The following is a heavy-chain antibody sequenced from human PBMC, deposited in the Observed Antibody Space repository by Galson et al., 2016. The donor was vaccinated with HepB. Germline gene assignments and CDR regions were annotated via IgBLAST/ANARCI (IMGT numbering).Heavy chain of an antibody. CDR2: INVDGTTR. D-gene: IGHD3-10*01. CDR3: VRDRARHYLHNWYDP. CDR1: GFTFSSYW. V-gene: IGHV3-74*01. Sequence: SLRLSCAASGFTFSSYWMHWVRQLPGKGLEWVARINVDGTTRTYADSVQGRFTISRDNSKDTLYLQMNSLRAEDTAVYYCVRDRARHYLHNWYDPWGQGTLVTVSS. J-gene: IGHJ5*02.